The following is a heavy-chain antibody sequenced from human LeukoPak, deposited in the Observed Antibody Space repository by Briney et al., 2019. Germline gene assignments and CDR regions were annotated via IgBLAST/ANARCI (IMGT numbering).Heavy chain of an antibody. Sequence: GGSLRLSCAASGFTFSSHAMNWVRQAPGKGLVWVSRIKYDGSSTNYADSVTGRFTISRDNAKNTLYLQMNSLRAEDTAVYYCTRRGAASDAFDIWGQGTMVIVSS. CDR2: IKYDGSST. CDR1: GFTFSSHA. V-gene: IGHV3-74*01. CDR3: TRRGAASDAFDI. J-gene: IGHJ3*02. D-gene: IGHD3-16*01.